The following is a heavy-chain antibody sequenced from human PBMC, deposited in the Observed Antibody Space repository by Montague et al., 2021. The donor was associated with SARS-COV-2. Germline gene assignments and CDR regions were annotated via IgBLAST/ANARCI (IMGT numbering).Heavy chain of an antibody. CDR1: RGSIRSTTFY. CDR3: VTPGRTAVAGQFDY. J-gene: IGHJ4*02. V-gene: IGHV4-39*07. CDR2: IYEGNTT. D-gene: IGHD6-19*01. Sequence: SETLSLTCTVSRGSIRSTTFYWVWLRQSPGKGREWSVFIYEGNTTYYTPSLQSPVAISLDTPHILFSLKLTSLIVADTAIYYCVTPGRTAVAGQFDYWGPGILVTVSS.